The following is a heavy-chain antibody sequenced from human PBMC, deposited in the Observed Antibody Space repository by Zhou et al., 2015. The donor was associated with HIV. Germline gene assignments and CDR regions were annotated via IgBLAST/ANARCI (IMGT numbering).Heavy chain of an antibody. CDR2: INGGNGNT. D-gene: IGHD6-19*01. J-gene: IGHJ4*02. Sequence: QVQLVQSGAEEKKPGASVKLSCKASGYSLTDYAVHWLRQAPGERLEWMGWINGGNGNTKYSQKFQGRVTITRDTSASTAYMELSSLTSEDTSVYYCTRARETPAFPLAVSGTLFDYVGPGNPGHRLL. CDR1: GYSLTDYA. V-gene: IGHV1-3*05. CDR3: TRARETPAFPLAVSGTLFDY.